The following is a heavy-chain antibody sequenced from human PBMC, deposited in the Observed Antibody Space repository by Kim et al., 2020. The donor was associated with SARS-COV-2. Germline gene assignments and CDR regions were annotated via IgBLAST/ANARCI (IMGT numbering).Heavy chain of an antibody. CDR2: IYPGDSDT. CDR1: GYSFTSYW. V-gene: IGHV5-51*01. CDR3: ARHTFNGSGSYLWDY. Sequence: GESLKISCKGSGYSFTSYWIGWVRQMPGKGLEWMGIIYPGDSDTRYSPSFQGQVTISADKSISTAYLQWSSLKASDTAMYYCARHTFNGSGSYLWDYWGQGTLVTVSS. D-gene: IGHD3-10*01. J-gene: IGHJ4*02.